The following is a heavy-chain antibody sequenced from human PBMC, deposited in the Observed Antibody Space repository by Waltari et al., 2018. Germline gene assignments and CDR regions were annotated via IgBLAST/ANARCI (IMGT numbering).Heavy chain of an antibody. CDR3: ARGEGYCSSTSCYKFDP. CDR1: AGSVSSGSSY. CDR2: IYYSGGT. D-gene: IGHD2-2*02. V-gene: IGHV4-61*01. J-gene: IGHJ5*02. Sequence: QVQLQESGPGLVKPSETLSLTCTVSAGSVSSGSSYWSWIRPPPGKGLEWIGYIYYSGGTNYNPSLKSRVTISVDTSKNQFSLKLSSVTAADTAVYYCARGEGYCSSTSCYKFDPWGQGTLVTVSS.